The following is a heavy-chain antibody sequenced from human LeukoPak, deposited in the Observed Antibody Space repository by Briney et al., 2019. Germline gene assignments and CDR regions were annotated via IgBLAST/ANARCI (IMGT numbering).Heavy chain of an antibody. D-gene: IGHD3-10*01. V-gene: IGHV4-59*08. J-gene: IGHJ2*01. Sequence: SETLSLTCTVSGGSINNYYWSWIRQPPGKGLDGIGYIYYSGSTNYNPSLKSRVTISVVTSKNQLFLKMRSVTAADTAVYYCAGHSLIRRRGWYFDLWGRGTLVTVSS. CDR1: GGSINNYY. CDR3: AGHSLIRRRGWYFDL. CDR2: IYYSGST.